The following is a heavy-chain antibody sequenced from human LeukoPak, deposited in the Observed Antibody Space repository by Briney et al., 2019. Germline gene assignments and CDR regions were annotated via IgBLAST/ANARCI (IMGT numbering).Heavy chain of an antibody. D-gene: IGHD6-19*01. CDR2: IYYSGST. Sequence: SQTLSLTCTVSGGSISSGGYYWSWIRQHPGKGLEWIGYIYYSGSTYYNPSLKSRVTISVDTSKNQFSLRLSSVTAADTAVYYCARQVNSMAGTHFDVWGLGTLVPVSS. CDR3: ARQVNSMAGTHFDV. J-gene: IGHJ4*02. V-gene: IGHV4-31*03. CDR1: GGSISSGGYY.